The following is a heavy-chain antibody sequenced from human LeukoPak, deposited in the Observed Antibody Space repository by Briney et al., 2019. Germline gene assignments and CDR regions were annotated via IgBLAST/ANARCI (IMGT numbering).Heavy chain of an antibody. Sequence: ASVKVSCTASGYTFTSYYMHWVRQAPGQGLEWMGIINPSGGSTSYAQKFQGRVTMTRDTSTSTVYMELSSLRSEDTAVYYCARLYCSSTSCSSTPDYWGQGTLVTVSS. V-gene: IGHV1-46*01. CDR1: GYTFTSYY. J-gene: IGHJ4*02. D-gene: IGHD2-2*01. CDR2: INPSGGST. CDR3: ARLYCSSTSCSSTPDY.